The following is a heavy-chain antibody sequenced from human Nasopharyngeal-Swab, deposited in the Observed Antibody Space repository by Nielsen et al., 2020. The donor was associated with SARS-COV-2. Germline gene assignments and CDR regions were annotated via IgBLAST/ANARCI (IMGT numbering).Heavy chain of an antibody. Sequence: ASVKVSCKVSGYTLTELSMHWVRQAPGKGLEWMGDFDPEDGETIYAQKFQGRVTMTEDTSTDTAYMELSSLRSEDTAVYYCATGTLLTSGYQGWWFDPWGQGTLVTVSS. CDR3: ATGTLLTSGYQGWWFDP. CDR1: GYTLTELS. D-gene: IGHD3-3*01. CDR2: FDPEDGET. J-gene: IGHJ5*02. V-gene: IGHV1-24*01.